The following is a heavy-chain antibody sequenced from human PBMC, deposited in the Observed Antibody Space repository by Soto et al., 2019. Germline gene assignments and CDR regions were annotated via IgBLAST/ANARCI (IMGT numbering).Heavy chain of an antibody. Sequence: GGSLRLSCAASGFTFSSYWMHWVRQAPGKGLVWVSRINSDGSSATYADSVKGRFTVSRDNAKNTLYLQMNSLRAEDTAVYYCARDLPTNGDGMDVWGQGATVTVSS. CDR2: INSDGSSA. CDR1: GFTFSSYW. V-gene: IGHV3-74*01. D-gene: IGHD2-8*01. CDR3: ARDLPTNGDGMDV. J-gene: IGHJ6*02.